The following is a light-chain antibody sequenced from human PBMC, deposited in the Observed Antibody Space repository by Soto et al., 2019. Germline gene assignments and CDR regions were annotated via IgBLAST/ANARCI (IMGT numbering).Light chain of an antibody. V-gene: IGKV3-20*01. CDR2: RVS. J-gene: IGKJ4*01. Sequence: EVVLTQSPGTLSLSPGDGATLSCRASQSVSNRYFAWYQQKPGQAPRLLIYRVSSRATGIPDRFSGSGSGTDFTLTISRLEPEDFAVYYCQQYGNVPLTFGGGTKVDIK. CDR1: QSVSNRY. CDR3: QQYGNVPLT.